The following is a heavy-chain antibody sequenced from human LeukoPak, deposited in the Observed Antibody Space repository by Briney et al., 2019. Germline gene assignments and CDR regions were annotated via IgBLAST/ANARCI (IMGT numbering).Heavy chain of an antibody. J-gene: IGHJ5*02. D-gene: IGHD3-10*01. CDR1: GFTFRSYW. V-gene: IGHV3-7*05. Sequence: TGGSLRLSCATSGFTFRSYWMSWVRKAPGKGLEWVANINQDGNAKYYVDSVKGRFTISRDNAKNSLYLQMNSLRAEDTALYYCVRGSSGNVVRGVSWAWFDPWGQGTLVTVSS. CDR2: INQDGNAK. CDR3: VRGSSGNVVRGVSWAWFDP.